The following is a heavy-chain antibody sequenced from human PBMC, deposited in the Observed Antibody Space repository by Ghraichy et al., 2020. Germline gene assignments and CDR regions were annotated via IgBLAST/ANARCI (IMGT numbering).Heavy chain of an antibody. CDR2: IKTDGTST. V-gene: IGHV3-74*01. CDR1: GFTFSGYW. J-gene: IGHJ4*02. Sequence: GGSLRLSCAASGFTFSGYWMHWVRQAPGKRLVWVSRIKTDGTSTDYADSVKIRFTISRDNAKNTLFLQMNSLRAEDAALYYCVRDGHRWNFDLWGQGILFPVSS. D-gene: IGHD2-15*01. CDR3: VRDGHRWNFDL.